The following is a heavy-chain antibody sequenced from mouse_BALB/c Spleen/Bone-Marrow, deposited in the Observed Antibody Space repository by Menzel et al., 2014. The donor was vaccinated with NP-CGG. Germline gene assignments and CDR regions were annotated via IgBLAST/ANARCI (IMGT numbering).Heavy chain of an antibody. CDR2: ISSGSSTI. CDR1: GFTFSSFG. J-gene: IGHJ2*01. Sequence: EVQRVESGGGLVQPGGSRKLSCAASGFTFSSFGMHWVRQAPEKGLEWVAYISSGSSTIYYADTLKGRFTISRDNPKNTLFLQMTSLRSEDTAMYYCAGSRLRGYYFDYWGQGTTLTVSS. CDR3: AGSRLRGYYFDY. D-gene: IGHD3-2*02. V-gene: IGHV5-17*02.